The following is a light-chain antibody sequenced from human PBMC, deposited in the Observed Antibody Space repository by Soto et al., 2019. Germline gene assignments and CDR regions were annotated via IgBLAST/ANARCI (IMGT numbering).Light chain of an antibody. Sequence: DIQMTQSPSSQSASVGDTVTITRRVSQSISVHLNWYQQKPGKVPKLLIYAASNLQSGVPSSFSGSGSETDFALTISSLQPEDFATYYCQQSYITPYTFGQGTKLQIK. CDR3: QQSYITPYT. V-gene: IGKV1-39*01. CDR2: AAS. CDR1: QSISVH. J-gene: IGKJ2*01.